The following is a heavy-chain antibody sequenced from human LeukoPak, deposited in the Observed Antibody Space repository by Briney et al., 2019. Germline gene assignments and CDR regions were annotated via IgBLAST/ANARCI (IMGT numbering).Heavy chain of an antibody. V-gene: IGHV3-48*01. CDR1: GFSFYTYS. J-gene: IGHJ4*02. Sequence: GGSLRLSCAASGFSFYTYSMDWVRQAPGKGLEWVSYISSSTTTMLYADSVKGRFTISRDNAKNSLYLQMDSLRAEDTAVYYCARGRHYYDSSVNRGADYWGQGTLVTVCS. CDR3: ARGRHYYDSSVNRGADY. D-gene: IGHD3-22*01. CDR2: ISSSTTTM.